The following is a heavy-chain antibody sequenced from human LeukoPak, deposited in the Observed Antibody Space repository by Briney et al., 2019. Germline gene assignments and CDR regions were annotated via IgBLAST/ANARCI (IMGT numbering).Heavy chain of an antibody. V-gene: IGHV3-13*01. CDR3: TRVTNWVFGY. CDR2: IGTAGDT. Sequence: GGSLRLSCAASGFTFTNYDMHWVRQATGKSLEWVSAIGTAGDTYYADSVRGRFTISRENAKNSLYLQMNNLRAEDTAAYYCTRVTNWVFGYWGQGTLVTVSS. D-gene: IGHD7-27*01. J-gene: IGHJ4*02. CDR1: GFTFTNYD.